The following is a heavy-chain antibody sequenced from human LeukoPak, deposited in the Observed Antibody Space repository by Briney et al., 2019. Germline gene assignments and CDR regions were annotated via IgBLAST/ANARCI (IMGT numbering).Heavy chain of an antibody. D-gene: IGHD1-26*01. J-gene: IGHJ3*02. Sequence: ASVKVSCKASGGTFSNYAISWVRQAPGQGLEWMGGIVPIFDTADYAQKFQGRLTITADDSTSTAYMELSSLRSEDTAVYFCARDEGAKIAFAIWGQGTMVTVSS. CDR1: GGTFSNYA. CDR3: ARDEGAKIAFAI. CDR2: IVPIFDTA. V-gene: IGHV1-69*13.